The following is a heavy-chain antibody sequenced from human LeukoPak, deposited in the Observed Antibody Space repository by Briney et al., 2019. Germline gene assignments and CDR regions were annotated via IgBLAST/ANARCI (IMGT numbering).Heavy chain of an antibody. Sequence: GGSLRLPCAASGFTLSGHWMTWVRQAPGKGLEWVANIKKDGSEKFYVDSVKGRFTISRDNDKNSVNLQMNSLRVEDTAIYYCARIFTYYYDSPGSVRSFYIWGQGTIVTVSS. CDR1: GFTLSGHW. J-gene: IGHJ3*02. CDR2: IKKDGSEK. D-gene: IGHD3-22*01. V-gene: IGHV3-7*03. CDR3: ARIFTYYYDSPGSVRSFYI.